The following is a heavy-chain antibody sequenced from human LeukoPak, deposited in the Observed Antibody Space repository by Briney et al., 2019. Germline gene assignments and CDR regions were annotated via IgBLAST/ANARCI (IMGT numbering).Heavy chain of an antibody. CDR3: AKGALWELLFY. D-gene: IGHD1-26*01. V-gene: IGHV3-23*01. CDR1: GFTFSSYA. Sequence: GGSLRLSCAASGFTFSSYAMGWVRQAPGKGLKWVSAISGSGGSTYYADSVKGRFTISRDNSKNTLYLQMNSLRAEDTAVYYCAKGALWELLFYWGQGTLVTVSS. J-gene: IGHJ4*02. CDR2: ISGSGGST.